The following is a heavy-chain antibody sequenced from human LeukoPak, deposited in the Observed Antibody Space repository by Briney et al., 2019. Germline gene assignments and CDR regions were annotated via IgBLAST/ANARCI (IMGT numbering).Heavy chain of an antibody. CDR2: INHSGST. Sequence: TSETLSLTCAVYGGSFSGYYWSWIRQPPGKGLEWIGEINHSGSTNYNPSLKSRVTISVDTSKNQFSLKLSSVTAADTAVYYCARHHGVNTMVRGARIRYYYMDVWGKGTTVTVSS. V-gene: IGHV4-34*01. CDR1: GGSFSGYY. D-gene: IGHD3-10*01. CDR3: ARHHGVNTMVRGARIRYYYMDV. J-gene: IGHJ6*03.